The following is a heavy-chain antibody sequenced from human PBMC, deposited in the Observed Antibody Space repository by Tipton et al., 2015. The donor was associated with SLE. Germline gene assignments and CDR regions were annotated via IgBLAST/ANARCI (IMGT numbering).Heavy chain of an antibody. J-gene: IGHJ3*02. CDR3: ARGDPMVDAFNI. D-gene: IGHD4/OR15-4a*01. CDR2: GYHSGNP. V-gene: IGHV4-59*11. CDR1: GDSMSRRY. Sequence: TLSLTCTVSGDSMSRRYWTWIRHPPGKGLEWIGYGYHSGNPTYNPSLKSRVTISVDPSKNQFSLRLISVTAADTAVYYCARGDPMVDAFNIWGQGTMVTVSA.